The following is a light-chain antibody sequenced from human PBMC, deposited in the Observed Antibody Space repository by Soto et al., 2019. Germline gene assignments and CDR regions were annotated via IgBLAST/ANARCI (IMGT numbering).Light chain of an antibody. CDR2: DVS. Sequence: QSALSQPASVAESPGQSITIACTGTSSDVGGYNYVSWYQLHPGKAPRLVIYDVSIRPPAVSDRFSGATSGNTASLTISGLQAEDEEDYYCSSYTATRTVVFGGGTKL. CDR1: SSDVGGYNY. J-gene: IGLJ3*02. CDR3: SSYTATRTVV. V-gene: IGLV2-14*03.